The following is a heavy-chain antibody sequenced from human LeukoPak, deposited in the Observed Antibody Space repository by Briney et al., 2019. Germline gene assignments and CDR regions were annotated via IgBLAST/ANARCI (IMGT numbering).Heavy chain of an antibody. J-gene: IGHJ4*02. CDR2: ISYDGSNK. V-gene: IGHV3-30-3*01. CDR3: ASVPRGRYFDWLLYPGDPKPFDY. D-gene: IGHD3-9*01. CDR1: GFTFSSYA. Sequence: GGSLRLSCAASGFTFSSYAMHWVRQAPGKGLEWVAVISYDGSNKYYADSVKGRFTISRDNSKNTLYLQKNSLRAEDTAVYYCASVPRGRYFDWLLYPGDPKPFDYWGQGTLVTVSS.